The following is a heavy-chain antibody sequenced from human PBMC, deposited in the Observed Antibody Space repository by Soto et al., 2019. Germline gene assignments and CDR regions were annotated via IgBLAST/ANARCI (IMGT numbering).Heavy chain of an antibody. CDR1: GYTFTTYD. D-gene: IGHD1-26*01. CDR2: ISTYNGNT. J-gene: IGHJ4*02. Sequence: ASVKVSCKASGYTFTTYDISWVRQAPGQGLEWMGWISTYNGNTKYPQNFQGRVTITRDVSANTASLELISLRSEDTAVYYCARGSGSCYTLSTPFDYWGQG. V-gene: IGHV1-18*01. CDR3: ARGSGSCYTLSTPFDY.